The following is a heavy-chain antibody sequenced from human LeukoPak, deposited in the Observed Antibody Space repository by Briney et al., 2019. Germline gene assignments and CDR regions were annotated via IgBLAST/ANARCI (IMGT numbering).Heavy chain of an antibody. Sequence: GESLKISCKGSGYSFTSYWIGWVRQMPGKGLEWMGIIYPGDSDTRYSPSFRGQVAISADKSISTAYLQWSSLKASDTAMYYCARFGSGSYYKAPFDYWGQGTLVTVSS. CDR3: ARFGSGSYYKAPFDY. V-gene: IGHV5-51*01. CDR1: GYSFTSYW. D-gene: IGHD1-26*01. CDR2: IYPGDSDT. J-gene: IGHJ4*02.